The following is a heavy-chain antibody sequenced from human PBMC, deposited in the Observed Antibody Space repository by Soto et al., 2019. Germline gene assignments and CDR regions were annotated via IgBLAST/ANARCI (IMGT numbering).Heavy chain of an antibody. J-gene: IGHJ5*02. CDR2: ISAYNGNT. V-gene: IGHV1-18*01. CDR1: GYTFTSYG. CDR3: ARSPIVVVPAARGHNWFDP. D-gene: IGHD2-2*01. Sequence: ASVKVSCKASGYTFTSYGISWVRQAPGQGLEWMGWISAYNGNTNYAQKLQGRVTMTTDTSTSTAYMELRSLRSDDTAVYYCARSPIVVVPAARGHNWFDPWGQGTLVTVAS.